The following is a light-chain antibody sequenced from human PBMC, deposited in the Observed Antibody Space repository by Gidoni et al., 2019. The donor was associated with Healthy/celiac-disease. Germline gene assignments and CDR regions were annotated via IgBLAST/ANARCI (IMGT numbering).Light chain of an antibody. CDR3: QQRSNWPFT. CDR1: QCVSSY. J-gene: IGKJ3*01. Sequence: EIVLTQSPATLSLSPGERATLSCRASQCVSSYLAWYQQKPGQAPRLLIYDASNRATGIPARFSGSGSGTDFTLTISSLEPEDFAVYYCQQRSNWPFTFGPETKVDIK. V-gene: IGKV3-11*01. CDR2: DAS.